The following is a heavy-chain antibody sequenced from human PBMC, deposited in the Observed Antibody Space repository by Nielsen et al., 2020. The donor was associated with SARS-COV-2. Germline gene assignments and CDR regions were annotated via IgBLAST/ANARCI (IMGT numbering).Heavy chain of an antibody. V-gene: IGHV3-7*03. CDR1: GFTFSSYW. Sequence: GESLKISCAASGFTFSSYWMSWVRQAPGKGLEWVANIKEDGREGYYVDAVKGRFTISRDNARKSLYLQMDSLRADDTAVYYCARDREQWLVTPARHWGQGTLVTVSP. J-gene: IGHJ4*01. D-gene: IGHD6-19*01. CDR3: ARDREQWLVTPARH. CDR2: IKEDGREG.